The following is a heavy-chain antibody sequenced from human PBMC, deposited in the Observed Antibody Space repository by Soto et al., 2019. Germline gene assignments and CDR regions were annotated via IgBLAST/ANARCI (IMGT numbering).Heavy chain of an antibody. V-gene: IGHV4-31*03. CDR2: IFYAGDT. CDR3: AREGDYRTWFEP. Sequence: SETLSLTCSVSGESIATGAFYWSWIRLQSGKGPEWIGSIFYAGDTYYNPSLKSRVEISLDGSQNQFSLNLRSVTAADTAVYYCAREGDYRTWFEPWGPGTLVTVSS. D-gene: IGHD4-17*01. J-gene: IGHJ5*02. CDR1: GESIATGAFY.